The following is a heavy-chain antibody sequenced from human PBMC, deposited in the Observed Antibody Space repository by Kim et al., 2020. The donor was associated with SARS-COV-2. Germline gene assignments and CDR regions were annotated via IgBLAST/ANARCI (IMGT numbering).Heavy chain of an antibody. CDR3: ARGGELWFGERYGLDV. D-gene: IGHD3-10*01. Sequence: SETLSLTCTVSGGSISSGGYYWSWIRQHPGKGLEWIGYIYYSGSTYYNPSLKSRVTISVDTSKNQFSLKLSSVTAADTAVYYCARGGELWFGERYGLDVWGQGTTVTVSS. CDR2: IYYSGST. V-gene: IGHV4-31*03. J-gene: IGHJ6*02. CDR1: GGSISSGGYY.